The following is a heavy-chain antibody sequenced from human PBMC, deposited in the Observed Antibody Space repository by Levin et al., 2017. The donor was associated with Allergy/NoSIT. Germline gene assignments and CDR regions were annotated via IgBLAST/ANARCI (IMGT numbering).Heavy chain of an antibody. CDR3: AKMDCSSINCYPDY. CDR2: ISWNSGSI. D-gene: IGHD2-2*01. CDR1: GFIFDDYA. V-gene: IGHV3-9*01. J-gene: IGHJ4*02. Sequence: PGGSLRLSCEASGFIFDDYAMHWVRQAPGKGLEWVSGISWNSGSISYADSVKGRFTISRDNAKNSLSLKMNSLRVEDTALYYCAKMDCSSINCYPDYWGQGTLVTVSS.